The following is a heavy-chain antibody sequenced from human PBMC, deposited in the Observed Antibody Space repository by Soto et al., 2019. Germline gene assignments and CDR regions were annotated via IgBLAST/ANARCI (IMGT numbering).Heavy chain of an antibody. D-gene: IGHD2-8*01. CDR2: IIPLLGMS. CDR3: ARDQDASVSTCFGYPDV. CDR1: GDTFITHT. V-gene: IGHV1-69*04. Sequence: QVQLLQSGSLLKRPGSSVKISCQASGDTFITHTLTWVRQAPGQGPEGVGRIIPLLGMSDYAQRVQGRVTLTDDKSTTTAYMVFGSLTSADTAKYYCARDQDASVSTCFGYPDVWGTGTALTVSS. J-gene: IGHJ6*03.